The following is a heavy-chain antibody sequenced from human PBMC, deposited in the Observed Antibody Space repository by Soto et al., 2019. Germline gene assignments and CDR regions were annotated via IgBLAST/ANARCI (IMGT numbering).Heavy chain of an antibody. D-gene: IGHD5-12*01. J-gene: IGHJ4*02. CDR1: GFSFSTTGVS. Sequence: GPTLVNPTQTLTLTCTFSGFSFSTTGVSVGWIRQPPGKALEWLALIYWDEDELYRPSLKSRLTITKATSKNQVVLTMTNMDPLDTATYYCAHRYSGYDFWGPGTLVTVSS. V-gene: IGHV2-5*02. CDR3: AHRYSGYDF. CDR2: IYWDEDE.